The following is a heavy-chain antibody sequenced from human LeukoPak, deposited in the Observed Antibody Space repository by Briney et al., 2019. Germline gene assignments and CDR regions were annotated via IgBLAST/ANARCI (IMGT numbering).Heavy chain of an antibody. J-gene: IGHJ4*02. Sequence: ASVKVSCKTSGYTFSTYGLSWVRQAPGQGLEWMGWISANSGYTNYAQKLQDRVTMTTDTSTGTAYMELRSLRSDDTAMYFCARYHYDSSAYVPDYWGQGTLVTVSS. V-gene: IGHV1-18*01. CDR1: GYTFSTYG. CDR2: ISANSGYT. CDR3: ARYHYDSSAYVPDY. D-gene: IGHD3-22*01.